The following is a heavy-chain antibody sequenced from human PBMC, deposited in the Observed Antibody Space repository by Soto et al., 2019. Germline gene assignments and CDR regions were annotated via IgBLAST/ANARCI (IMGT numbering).Heavy chain of an antibody. CDR2: IWYDGSNK. Sequence: GGSLRLSCAASGFTFSSYGMHWVRQAPGKGLEWVAVIWYDGSNKYYADSVKGRFTISRDNSKNTLYLQMNSLRAEDTAVYYCARDRITIFGAARGYFDYWGQGTLVTAPQ. CDR3: ARDRITIFGAARGYFDY. D-gene: IGHD3-3*01. CDR1: GFTFSSYG. V-gene: IGHV3-33*01. J-gene: IGHJ4*02.